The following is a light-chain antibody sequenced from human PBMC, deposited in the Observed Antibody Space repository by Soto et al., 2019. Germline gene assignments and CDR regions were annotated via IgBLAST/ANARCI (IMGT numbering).Light chain of an antibody. J-gene: IGKJ4*01. Sequence: EIVLTQSPATLSLSPGERGTLSCRASQSVSSFLAWYQQKPGQAPRLLIYDASNRATGIPARFSGSGSGTDFSLTISSLEPEDFAVYYCQHRSSWPLSFGGGTKVEIK. V-gene: IGKV3-11*01. CDR2: DAS. CDR3: QHRSSWPLS. CDR1: QSVSSF.